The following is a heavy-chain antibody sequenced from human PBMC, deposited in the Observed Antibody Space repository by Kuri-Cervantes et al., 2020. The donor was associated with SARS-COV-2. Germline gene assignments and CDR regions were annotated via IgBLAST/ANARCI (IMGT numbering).Heavy chain of an antibody. D-gene: IGHD1-26*01. CDR3: ASSPLGGGIDY. CDR2: INPNSGGT. V-gene: IGHV1-2*02. Sequence: ASVKVSCKASGYTFTGYYMHWVRQAPGQGLEWMGWINPNSGGTNYAQMFQGRVTMTRDTSISTAYIELSRLRADDTAVYYCASSPLGGGIDYWGQGTLVTVSS. CDR1: GYTFTGYY. J-gene: IGHJ4*02.